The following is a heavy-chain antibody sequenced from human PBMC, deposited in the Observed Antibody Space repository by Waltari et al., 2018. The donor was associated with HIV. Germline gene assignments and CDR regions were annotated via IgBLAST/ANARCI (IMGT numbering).Heavy chain of an antibody. J-gene: IGHJ6*02. Sequence: EVQLVESGGGLVKPGGSLRLSCAASGFPFSSYSMTWVRQAPGKGLEWVSSISTSSRYIYYADSLKGRFTISRDNAKNSLYLQMNSLRAEDTAVYYCAREGFCSNGVCSHYYGMDVWGQGTTVTVSS. V-gene: IGHV3-21*01. D-gene: IGHD2-8*01. CDR1: GFPFSSYS. CDR2: ISTSSRYI. CDR3: AREGFCSNGVCSHYYGMDV.